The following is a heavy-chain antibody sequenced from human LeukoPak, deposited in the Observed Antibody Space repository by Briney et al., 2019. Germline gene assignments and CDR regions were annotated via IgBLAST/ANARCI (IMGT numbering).Heavy chain of an antibody. CDR3: AREVRTYYYDSTPRVLYYFDY. Sequence: SETLSLTCTVSGGSISSYYWSWIRQPAGKGLEWIGRIYTSGSTNYNPSLKSRVTMSVDTSKNQFSLKLSSVTAADTVVYYCAREVRTYYYDSTPRVLYYFDYWGQGTLVTVSS. J-gene: IGHJ4*02. V-gene: IGHV4-4*07. CDR1: GGSISSYY. D-gene: IGHD3-22*01. CDR2: IYTSGST.